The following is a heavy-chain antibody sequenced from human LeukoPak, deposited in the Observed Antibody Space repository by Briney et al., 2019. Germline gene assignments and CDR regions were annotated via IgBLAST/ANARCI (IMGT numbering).Heavy chain of an antibody. CDR1: GGSISSGDYY. D-gene: IGHD1-1*01. J-gene: IGHJ4*02. V-gene: IGHV2-5*08. CDR3: AHRPGGRNAYYFDY. Sequence: TLSLTCTVSGGSISSGDYYWSWIRQPPGKALEWLAIIYWDDDKRYSPSLKSRLTITKDTSKNQVVLAMTNMDPVDTATYYCAHRPGGRNAYYFDYWGQGTLVTVSS. CDR2: IYWDDDK.